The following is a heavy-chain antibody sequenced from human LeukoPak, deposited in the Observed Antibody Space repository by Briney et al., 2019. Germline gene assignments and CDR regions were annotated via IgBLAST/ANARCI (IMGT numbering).Heavy chain of an antibody. CDR1: GGTFSSYA. D-gene: IGHD3-22*01. J-gene: IGHJ4*02. CDR2: IIPIFGTA. CDR3: ASPDDSSGYYYGEWTFDY. Sequence: SVKVSCKASGGTFSSYAISWVRQAPGQGLEWMGGIIPIFGTANYAQKFQGRVTITTDESTSTAYMELSSLRSEDTAVYYCASPDDSSGYYYGEWTFDYWAREPWSPSPQ. V-gene: IGHV1-69*05.